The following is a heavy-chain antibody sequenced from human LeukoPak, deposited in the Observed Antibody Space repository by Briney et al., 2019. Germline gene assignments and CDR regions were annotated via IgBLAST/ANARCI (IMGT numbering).Heavy chain of an antibody. V-gene: IGHV4-34*01. CDR3: ARDLPYGA. Sequence: SETLSLTCAVYGGSFSNYYRTWIRQPPGKGLEWIGEINHSGSITYNPSLKSRDTISEDSSKNQFSLQLTSMTAADTAVYYCARDLPYGAWCQGTLVTVSS. CDR2: INHSGSI. CDR1: GGSFSNYY. J-gene: IGHJ5*02. D-gene: IGHD3-10*01.